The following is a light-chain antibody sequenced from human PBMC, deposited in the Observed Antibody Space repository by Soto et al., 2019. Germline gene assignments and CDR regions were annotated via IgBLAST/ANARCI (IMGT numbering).Light chain of an antibody. CDR2: GAS. CDR1: QSVSSN. V-gene: IGKV3-15*01. Sequence: EIVMTQSPATLSVSPGERATLSCRASQSVSSNLAWYQQKPGQAPRLLIYGASTRATGIPARFSGSGSGTEFTLTISSLQSEDFATYYCQQGYSSPRTFGGGTKVEIK. CDR3: QQGYSSPRT. J-gene: IGKJ4*01.